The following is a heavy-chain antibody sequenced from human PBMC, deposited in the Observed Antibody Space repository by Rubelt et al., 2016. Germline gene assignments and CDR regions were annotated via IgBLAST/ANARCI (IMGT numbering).Heavy chain of an antibody. J-gene: IGHJ4*02. CDR1: GGSFSGYY. V-gene: IGHV4-34*01. D-gene: IGHD6-19*01. CDR2: IYYSGST. Sequence: QVQLQQWGAGLLKPSETLSLTCAVYGGSFSGYYWSWIRQPPGKGLEWIGSIYYSGSTNYNPSLKSRVIISVDTSKNQFSLKLSAVTAADTAVYYCARGRYSSGWKSGYYFDYWGQGTLVTVSS. CDR3: ARGRYSSGWKSGYYFDY.